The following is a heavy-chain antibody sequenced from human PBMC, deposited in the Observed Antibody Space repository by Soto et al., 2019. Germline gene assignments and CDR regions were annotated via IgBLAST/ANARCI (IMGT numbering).Heavy chain of an antibody. CDR2: ISYDGSNK. CDR3: AKDRRVGCSGGSCYGWYFDL. CDR1: GFTFSSYG. Sequence: PGGSMRLSCAASGFTFSSYGVYWVRQNPGKGLEWVAVISYDGSNKYYADSVKGRFTISRDNSKNTLYLQMNSLRAEDTAVYYCAKDRRVGCSGGSCYGWYFDLWGRGTLVTVSS. V-gene: IGHV3-30*18. J-gene: IGHJ2*01. D-gene: IGHD2-15*01.